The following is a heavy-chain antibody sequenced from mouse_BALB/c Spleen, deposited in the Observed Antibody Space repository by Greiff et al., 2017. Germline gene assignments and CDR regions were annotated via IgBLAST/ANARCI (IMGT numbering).Heavy chain of an antibody. Sequence: VQLQQSGAELAKPGASVKMSCKASGYTFTSYWMPWVKQRPGQGLAWIGYINPSTGYTEYNQKFKDKATLTADKSSSTAYMQLSSLTSEDSAVYYGARRYGRRYGYAMDEWGQGSAVTVSA. CDR2: INPSTGYT. V-gene: IGHV1-7*01. J-gene: IGHJ4*01. D-gene: IGHD1-1*01. CDR1: GYTFTSYW. CDR3: ARRYGRRYGYAMDE.